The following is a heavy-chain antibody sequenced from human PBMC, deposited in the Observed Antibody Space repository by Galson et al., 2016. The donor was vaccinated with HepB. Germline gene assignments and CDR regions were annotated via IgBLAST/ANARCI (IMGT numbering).Heavy chain of an antibody. Sequence: SLRLSCAASGFTFSSSWMSWVRQAPGKGLEWVANIKQDGSDQYYVDSVKGRFTISRDNAKNSLYLKMNSLRGEDTAVYYCARIMHDYVWGSYRQQGFDPLGQGTLVTVSS. CDR2: IKQDGSDQ. D-gene: IGHD3-16*02. J-gene: IGHJ5*02. CDR3: ARIMHDYVWGSYRQQGFDP. V-gene: IGHV3-7*01. CDR1: GFTFSSSW.